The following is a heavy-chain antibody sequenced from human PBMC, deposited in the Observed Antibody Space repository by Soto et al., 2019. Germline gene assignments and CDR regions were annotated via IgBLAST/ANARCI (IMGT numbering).Heavy chain of an antibody. CDR3: ARGFGGGWLQLTTFDN. V-gene: IGHV4-61*01. J-gene: IGHJ4*02. Sequence: PSETLSLTCTVSGGSVTSGSYCWSWLRQPPGKGLEWIGYIYYSGSTNYNPSLKSRVTISADTSKNQFSLRLTSVTAADTAAYFCARGFGGGWLQLTTFDNWGQGTLVTVSS. CDR2: IYYSGST. D-gene: IGHD1-1*01. CDR1: GGSVTSGSYC.